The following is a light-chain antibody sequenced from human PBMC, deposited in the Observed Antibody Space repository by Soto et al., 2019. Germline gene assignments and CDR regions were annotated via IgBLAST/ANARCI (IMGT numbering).Light chain of an antibody. J-gene: IGLJ2*01. CDR3: SSYAGSNYWV. CDR1: SRDVGGYNY. Sequence: QSALTQPPSASGSPGQSVTISCIGTSRDVGGYNYVSWYQLHPGKAPKLMISEVNKRPSGVPDRFSGSKSGNTASLTVSGLQAEDEADYYCSSYAGSNYWVFGGGTKLTVL. CDR2: EVN. V-gene: IGLV2-8*01.